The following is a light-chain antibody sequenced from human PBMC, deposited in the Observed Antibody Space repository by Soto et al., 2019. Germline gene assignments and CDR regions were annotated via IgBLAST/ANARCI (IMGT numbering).Light chain of an antibody. CDR2: WAS. Sequence: DIVMTQSPDSLAVPLGERATINCKSSQTVLHGSNYLAWYQQKPGQPPKLLIYWASTRESGVPDRFSGSGSGTDFTLTISSLQAEDVAVYYCQQYYTTPVTFGQGTKVEIK. CDR3: QQYYTTPVT. CDR1: QTVLHGSNY. V-gene: IGKV4-1*01. J-gene: IGKJ1*01.